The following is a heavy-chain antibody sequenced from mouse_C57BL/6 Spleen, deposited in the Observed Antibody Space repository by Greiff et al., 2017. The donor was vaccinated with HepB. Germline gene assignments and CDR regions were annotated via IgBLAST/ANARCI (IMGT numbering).Heavy chain of an antibody. CDR2: IYPGDGDT. J-gene: IGHJ2*01. D-gene: IGHD2-3*01. CDR3: ARSDDGYYVGY. V-gene: IGHV1-82*01. Sequence: QVQLKESGPELVKPGASVKISCKASGYAFSSSWMNWVKQRPGKGLEWIGRIYPGDGDTNYNGKFKGKATLTADKSSSTAYMQLSSLTSEDSAVYFCARSDDGYYVGYWGQGTTLTVSS. CDR1: GYAFSSSW.